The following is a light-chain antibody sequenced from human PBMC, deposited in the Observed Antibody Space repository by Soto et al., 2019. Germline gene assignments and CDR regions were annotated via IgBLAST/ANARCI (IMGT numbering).Light chain of an antibody. CDR2: EVS. J-gene: IGLJ3*02. CDR1: RSDVGGYNY. Sequence: QSALTQPASVSGSPGQSITISCAGTRSDVGGYNYVSRYQQHPGKAPKLMIYEVSNRPSGVSNRFSGSKSGSTASLTISGLQAEDEADYYCTSYTGSSTPWVFGGGTKVTVL. CDR3: TSYTGSSTPWV. V-gene: IGLV2-14*01.